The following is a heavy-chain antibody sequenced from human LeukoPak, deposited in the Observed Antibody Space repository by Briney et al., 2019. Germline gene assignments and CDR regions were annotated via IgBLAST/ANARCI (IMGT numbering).Heavy chain of an antibody. CDR1: GFTFSSYA. V-gene: IGHV3-23*01. J-gene: IGHJ4*02. CDR3: AKSKFATSGYDGSLDY. Sequence: GGSLRLSCAASGFTFSSYAMSWVRQAPGKGLEWVSAISGSGGSTYYADSVKGRFTISRDNSKNTLYLQMNSLRAEDTAVYYCAKSKFATSGYDGSLDYWGQGTLVTVSS. CDR2: ISGSGGST. D-gene: IGHD5-12*01.